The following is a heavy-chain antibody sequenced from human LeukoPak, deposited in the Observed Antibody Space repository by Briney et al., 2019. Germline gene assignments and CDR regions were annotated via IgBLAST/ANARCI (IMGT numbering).Heavy chain of an antibody. CDR1: GGSFSGYY. V-gene: IGHV4-34*01. CDR2: INHSGST. Sequence: PSETLSLTCAVYGGSFSGYYWSWIRQPPGKGLEWIGEINHSGSTNYNPSLKSRVTISVDTSENQFSLKLSSVTAADTAVYYCARGRGSSFDYWGQGTLVTVSS. CDR3: ARGRGSSFDY. D-gene: IGHD1-26*01. J-gene: IGHJ4*02.